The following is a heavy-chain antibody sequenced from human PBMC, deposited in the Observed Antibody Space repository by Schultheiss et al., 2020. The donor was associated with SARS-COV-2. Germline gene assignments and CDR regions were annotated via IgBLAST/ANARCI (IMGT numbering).Heavy chain of an antibody. J-gene: IGHJ3*02. V-gene: IGHV5-10-1*01. Sequence: KVSCKASGYTFTSYWISWVRQMPGKGLEWMGRIDPSDSYTNYSPSFQGHVTISADKSISTAYLQWSSLKASDTAMYYCARHRDYGDSYDAFDIWGQGTMVTVSS. D-gene: IGHD4-17*01. CDR3: ARHRDYGDSYDAFDI. CDR2: IDPSDSYT. CDR1: GYTFTSYW.